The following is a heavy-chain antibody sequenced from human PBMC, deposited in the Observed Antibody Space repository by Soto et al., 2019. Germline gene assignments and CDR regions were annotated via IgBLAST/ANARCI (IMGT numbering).Heavy chain of an antibody. J-gene: IGHJ4*02. CDR2: ISGLSATT. D-gene: IGHD2-15*01. V-gene: IGHV3-48*04. Sequence: DVVLVNSGGGFVRPGESLRLSCGDSGFRFTSFGMNWVRQGPGKGLEWLSYISGLSATTYYADSVRGRFTVSRDNDMNLVFLQLNNLRGDDTAVYYCTRGGAARPHYWGQGSRVVVSS. CDR3: TRGGAARPHY. CDR1: GFRFTSFG.